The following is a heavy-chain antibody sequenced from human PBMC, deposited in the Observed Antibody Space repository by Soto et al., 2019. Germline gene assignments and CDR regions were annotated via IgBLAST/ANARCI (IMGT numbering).Heavy chain of an antibody. CDR2: INAGNGNT. J-gene: IGHJ4*02. CDR3: ARGSGPMIEWH. V-gene: IGHV1-3*05. Sequence: QVQLVQSGAEEKKPGASVKVSCKASGYTFTSYAMHWVRQAPGQRLEWRGWINAGNGNTKYSQKFQGRVTITRDTSASTAYMELRSLRSEDTAVYYCARGSGPMIEWHWGQGTLVTVSS. CDR1: GYTFTSYA. D-gene: IGHD3-22*01.